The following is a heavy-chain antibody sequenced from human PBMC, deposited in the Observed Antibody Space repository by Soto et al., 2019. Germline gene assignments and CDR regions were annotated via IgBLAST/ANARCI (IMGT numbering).Heavy chain of an antibody. V-gene: IGHV3-7*01. Sequence: PGESLRLSCSVSGFNVMSYWMSWVRQAPGKGLEWVASIKEDGSDIYYLHSARGRFSISRDSAGNELHSIMNYVSAEYTGVYFCAREIGFDYVNWGQGTLVTVSS. D-gene: IGHD3-16*01. CDR1: GFNVMSYW. CDR3: AREIGFDYVN. CDR2: IKEDGSDI. J-gene: IGHJ4*02.